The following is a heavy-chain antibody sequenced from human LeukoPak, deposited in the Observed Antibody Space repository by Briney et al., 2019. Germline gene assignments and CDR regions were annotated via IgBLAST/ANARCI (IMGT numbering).Heavy chain of an antibody. CDR1: GFTFSDYY. D-gene: IGHD6-13*01. Sequence: SGGSLRLSCEASGFTFSDYYLGWIRQAPGKGLEWISYISGSSSHINYADSVKGRFTISRDNAKKLVYLQMDSLRVEDTAMYYCARDQIGSWWGQGTLVIVSS. V-gene: IGHV3-11*06. J-gene: IGHJ4*02. CDR2: ISGSSSHI. CDR3: ARDQIGSW.